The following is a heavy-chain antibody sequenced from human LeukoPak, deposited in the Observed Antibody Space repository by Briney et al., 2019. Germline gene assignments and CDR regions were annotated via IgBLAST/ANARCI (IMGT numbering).Heavy chain of an antibody. CDR3: ARDSTWRWLAQRGLDY. CDR1: GYTFTSYY. V-gene: IGHV1-46*01. J-gene: IGHJ4*02. D-gene: IGHD6-19*01. CDR2: INPSGGST. Sequence: ASVKVSCKASGYTFTSYYMHWVRQAPGQGLEWMGIINPSGGSTGYAQKFQGRVTMTRDTSTSTVYMELSSLRSEDTAVYYCARDSTWRWLAQRGLDYWGQGTLVTVSS.